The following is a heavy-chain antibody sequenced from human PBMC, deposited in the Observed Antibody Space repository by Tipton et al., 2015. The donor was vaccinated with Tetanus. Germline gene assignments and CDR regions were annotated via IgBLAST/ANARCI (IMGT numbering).Heavy chain of an antibody. Sequence: QSGAEVKKPGASVKISCEASGYSFTDYYIHWVRQAPGQGLEWMGWITPSNGVTNYAQKFQGRVTMTRDTSITTASMVPSSLKSDDTAVYYCARDRPSSGTRPFDYWGQGTLVTVSS. CDR1: GYSFTDYY. J-gene: IGHJ4*02. CDR2: ITPSNGVT. CDR3: ARDRPSSGTRPFDY. V-gene: IGHV1-2*02. D-gene: IGHD6-19*01.